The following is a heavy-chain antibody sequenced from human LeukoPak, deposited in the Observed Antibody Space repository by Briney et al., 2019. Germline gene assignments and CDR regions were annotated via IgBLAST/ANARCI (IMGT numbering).Heavy chain of an antibody. CDR3: AKDHYDQYQY. CDR1: GFTFSSYG. CDR2: IRYDGTNE. Sequence: PGGSLRLSCAASGFTFSSYGMHWVRQAPGKGLEWVAFIRYDGTNEYYADSVKGRFTISRDNSKNTLYLQMNSLRAEDTAIYYCAKDHYDQYQYWGQGTLVTVSS. D-gene: IGHD2-2*01. J-gene: IGHJ4*02. V-gene: IGHV3-30*02.